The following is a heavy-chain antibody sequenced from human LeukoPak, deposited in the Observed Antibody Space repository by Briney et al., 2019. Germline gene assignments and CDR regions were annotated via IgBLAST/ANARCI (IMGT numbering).Heavy chain of an antibody. Sequence: SETLSLTCTVSGGSISTYYWSWIRQPAGKGLEWIGRIYISGSTNYNPSLKSRVSMSVDTSKNHFSLKLSSVAAADTAVYYCARWTTLVRGFDYWGQGTLVTVSS. CDR3: ARWTTLVRGFDY. CDR2: IYISGST. D-gene: IGHD3-10*01. V-gene: IGHV4-4*07. J-gene: IGHJ4*02. CDR1: GGSISTYY.